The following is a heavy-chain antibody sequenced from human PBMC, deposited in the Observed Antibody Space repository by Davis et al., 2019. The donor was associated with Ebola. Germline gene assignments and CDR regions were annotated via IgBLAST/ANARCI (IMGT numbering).Heavy chain of an antibody. D-gene: IGHD3-10*01. V-gene: IGHV3-74*03. CDR1: GFTFRTNW. Sequence: PGGSLRLSCETSGFTFRTNWMHWVRQAPGKGLVWVSRIHGDGDYATYADSVRGRFTISRDNDKSILYLQMKSLRVEDTAVYYCVRELGYGAGRTNFDPWGRGTLVTVSS. J-gene: IGHJ5*02. CDR2: IHGDGDYA. CDR3: VRELGYGAGRTNFDP.